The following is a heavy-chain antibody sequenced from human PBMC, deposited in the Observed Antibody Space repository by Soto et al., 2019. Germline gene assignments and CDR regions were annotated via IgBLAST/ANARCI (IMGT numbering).Heavy chain of an antibody. CDR1: GGTFSSYA. CDR2: IIPIFGTA. D-gene: IGHD3-22*01. J-gene: IGHJ3*02. CDR3: ATRMYYYDSSGYYGDDAFDI. V-gene: IGHV1-69*13. Sequence: ASVKVSCKASGGTFSSYAISWVRQAPGQGLEWMGGIIPIFGTANYAQKFQGRVTITADESTSTAYMELSSLRSEDTAVYYCATRMYYYDSSGYYGDDAFDIWGQGTMVTVSS.